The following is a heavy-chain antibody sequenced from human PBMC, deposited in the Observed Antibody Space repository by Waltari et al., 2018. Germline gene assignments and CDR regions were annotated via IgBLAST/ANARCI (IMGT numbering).Heavy chain of an antibody. CDR1: GFTFDDYA. CDR2: ISGDGGST. CDR3: AKSTQTFYFTA. J-gene: IGHJ5*02. V-gene: IGHV3-43*02. D-gene: IGHD1-1*01. Sequence: EVQLVESGGGVVQPGGSLRLSCAASGFTFDDYAMHWVRQAPGKGLEWVSLISGDGGSTYYADSVKGRFTISRDNSKNSLYLQMNSLRTEDTALYDCAKSTQTFYFTAWGQGTLVTVSS.